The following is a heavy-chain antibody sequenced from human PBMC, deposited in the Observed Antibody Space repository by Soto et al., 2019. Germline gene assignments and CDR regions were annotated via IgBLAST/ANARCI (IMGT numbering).Heavy chain of an antibody. Sequence: QVQLVESGGGVVKQGTSLTLSCSASGFNFDDYIMHWVRQAPGKGLEWHASIPYGGSNKGYRDSLQGRLSISRDNSRSTLYGQLSGLTLDDTADFFCARDLRGKQWPYNYGMGVWDQGTTVSVSS. V-gene: IGHV3-30*04. CDR2: IPYGGSNK. CDR3: ARDLRGKQWPYNYGMGV. D-gene: IGHD6-19*01. J-gene: IGHJ6*02. CDR1: GFNFDDYI.